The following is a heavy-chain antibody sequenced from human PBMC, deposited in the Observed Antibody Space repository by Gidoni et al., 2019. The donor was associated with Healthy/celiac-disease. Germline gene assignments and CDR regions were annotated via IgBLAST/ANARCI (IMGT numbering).Heavy chain of an antibody. CDR2: IIPILGIA. V-gene: IGHV1-69*09. CDR3: AGNEGYSSGWHLPVC. CDR1: GGTFSSYA. Sequence: QVQLVQSGAEVKKPGSSVKVSCKASGGTFSSYAISWVRQAPGQGLEWMGRIIPILGIANYAQKFQGRVTITADKSTSTAYMELSSLRSEDTAEYYCAGNEGYSSGWHLPVCWGQGTLVTVSS. D-gene: IGHD6-19*01. J-gene: IGHJ4*02.